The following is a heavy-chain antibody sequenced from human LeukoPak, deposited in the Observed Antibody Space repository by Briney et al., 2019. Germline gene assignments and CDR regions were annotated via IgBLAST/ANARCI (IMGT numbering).Heavy chain of an antibody. V-gene: IGHV3-48*03. J-gene: IGHJ4*02. D-gene: IGHD6-13*01. CDR2: ISSSGSTI. CDR1: GFTFSSFE. CDR3: AREGIAAAGDFDY. Sequence: GGSLRLSCAASGFTFSSFEMHWVRQAPGKGLEWVSYISSSGSTIYYADSVKGRFTISRDSAKNSLYLQMNTLRAEDTAVYYCAREGIAAAGDFDYWGQGTLVTVSS.